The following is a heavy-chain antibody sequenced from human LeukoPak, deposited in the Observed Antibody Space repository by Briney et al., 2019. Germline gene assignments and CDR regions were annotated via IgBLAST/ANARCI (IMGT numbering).Heavy chain of an antibody. J-gene: IGHJ6*03. CDR2: IYPGDSDT. D-gene: IGHD5-24*01. V-gene: IGHV5-51*01. Sequence: GESLQISCTGSGYNFAHDWIGWVRQMPGKGLEWMGIIYPGDSDTIYSPSFQGQVTISADKSISTAYLQWSSLKASDTAMYYCARHARDGYASGNYYMDVWGKGTTVTVSS. CDR3: ARHARDGYASGNYYMDV. CDR1: GYNFAHDW.